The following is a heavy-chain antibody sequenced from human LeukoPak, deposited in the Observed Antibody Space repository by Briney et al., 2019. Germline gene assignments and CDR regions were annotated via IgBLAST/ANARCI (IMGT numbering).Heavy chain of an antibody. CDR3: ARARDSSSWYAQYYFDY. CDR1: GGSFSGYY. V-gene: IGHV4-34*01. CDR2: IYYSGST. J-gene: IGHJ4*02. Sequence: SETLSLTCAVYGGSFSGYYWGWIRQPPGKGLEWIGSIYYSGSTYYNPSLKSRVTISVDTSKNQFSLKLSSVTAADTAVYYCARARDSSSWYAQYYFDYWGQGTLVTVSS. D-gene: IGHD6-13*01.